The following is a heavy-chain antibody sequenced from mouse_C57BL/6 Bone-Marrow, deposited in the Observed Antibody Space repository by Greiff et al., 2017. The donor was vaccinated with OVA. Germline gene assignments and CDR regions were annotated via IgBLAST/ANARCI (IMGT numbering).Heavy chain of an antibody. V-gene: IGHV1-19*01. Sequence: EVKLQESGPVLVKPGASVKMSCKASGYTFTDYYMNWVKQSHGKSLEWIGVINPYNGGTSYNQKFKGKATLTVDKSSSTAYMELNSLTSEDSAVYYCARSDLYDGFLYAMDYWGQGTSVTVSS. CDR3: ARSDLYDGFLYAMDY. J-gene: IGHJ4*01. CDR1: GYTFTDYY. D-gene: IGHD2-3*01. CDR2: INPYNGGT.